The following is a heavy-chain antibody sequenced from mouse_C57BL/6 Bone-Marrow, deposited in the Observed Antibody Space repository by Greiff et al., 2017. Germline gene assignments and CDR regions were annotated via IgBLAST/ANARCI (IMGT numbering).Heavy chain of an antibody. V-gene: IGHV1-59*01. CDR1: GYTFTSYW. D-gene: IGHD2-12*01. Sequence: QVQLQQPGAELVRPGTSVKLSCKASGYTFTSYWMHWVKQRPGQGLEWIGVIDPSDSYTNYNHKFKGKATLTVDTSSSTTYMQLSSLTSEDYAVDYYASRSNDVEWYFDVWGTGTTVTVAS. J-gene: IGHJ1*03. CDR3: ASRSNDVEWYFDV. CDR2: IDPSDSYT.